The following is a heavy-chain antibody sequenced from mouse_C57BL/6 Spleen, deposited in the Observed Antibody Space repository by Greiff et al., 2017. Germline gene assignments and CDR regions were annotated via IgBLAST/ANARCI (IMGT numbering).Heavy chain of an antibody. CDR3: ARGGLRPGYAMDY. Sequence: QVQLKESGPELVKPGASVKISCKASGYAFSSSWMNWVKQRPGKGLEWIGRIYPGDGDTNYNGKFKGKATLTADKSSSTAYMQLSSLTSEDSAVYFCARGGLRPGYAMDYWGQGTSVTVSS. CDR1: GYAFSSSW. CDR2: IYPGDGDT. J-gene: IGHJ4*01. V-gene: IGHV1-82*01. D-gene: IGHD2-4*01.